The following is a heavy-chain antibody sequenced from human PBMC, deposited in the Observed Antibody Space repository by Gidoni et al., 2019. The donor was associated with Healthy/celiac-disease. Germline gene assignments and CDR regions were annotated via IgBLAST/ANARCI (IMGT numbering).Heavy chain of an antibody. CDR1: GGSISSYY. V-gene: IGHV4-59*08. Sequence: QVQLQESGPGLVKPSEPLSLTCTVSGGSISSYYWSWIRQPPGKGLEWIGYIYYSGSTNSNPSLKSRVTISVDTSKNQFSLKLSSVTAADTAVYYCARATLDIAAAGMPFDYWGQGTLVTVSS. J-gene: IGHJ4*02. D-gene: IGHD6-13*01. CDR2: IYYSGST. CDR3: ARATLDIAAAGMPFDY.